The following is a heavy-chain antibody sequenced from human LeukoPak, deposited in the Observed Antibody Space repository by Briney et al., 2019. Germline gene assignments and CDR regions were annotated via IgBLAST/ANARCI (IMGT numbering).Heavy chain of an antibody. CDR1: GGSFSVYY. CDR3: ASRLVGATTGLDY. J-gene: IGHJ4*02. V-gene: IGHV4-34*01. CDR2: INHSGST. D-gene: IGHD1-26*01. Sequence: SETLSLTCAVYGGSFSVYYWSWIRQPPGKGLECIGEINHSGSTNYNPSLNSRITISIDTSKNQFSLQLSSVTAADSAVYYCASRLVGATTGLDYWGQGTLVTVSS.